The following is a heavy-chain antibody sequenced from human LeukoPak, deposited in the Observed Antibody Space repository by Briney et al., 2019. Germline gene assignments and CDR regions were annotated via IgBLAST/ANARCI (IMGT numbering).Heavy chain of an antibody. D-gene: IGHD4-17*01. CDR3: APLGVTTWLDY. V-gene: IGHV3-23*01. Sequence: AGGSLRLSCAASGFTFSSYAMSRVRQAPGKGLEWVSSGSGGSTYYADSVKGRFTISRDNSKNTLYPQMNSLRAEDTAVYYCAPLGVTTWLDYWGQGTLVTVSS. CDR2: SGSGGST. J-gene: IGHJ4*02. CDR1: GFTFSSYA.